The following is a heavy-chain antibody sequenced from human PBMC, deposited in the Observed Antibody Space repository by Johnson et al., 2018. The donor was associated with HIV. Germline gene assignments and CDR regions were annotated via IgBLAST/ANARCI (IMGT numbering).Heavy chain of an antibody. D-gene: IGHD3-16*01. Sequence: QVQLVESGGGVVQPGRSLRLSCAASGFTFSNYAMHWVRQAPGKGLEWVAVISYDGSKKNYADSVKGRFSISRDNSKNTVYLQMNSLRAEDTAVYYWAREGRGRSDAFDIWGQGTMVTVSS. J-gene: IGHJ3*02. CDR1: GFTFSNYA. CDR3: AREGRGRSDAFDI. CDR2: ISYDGSKK. V-gene: IGHV3-30-3*01.